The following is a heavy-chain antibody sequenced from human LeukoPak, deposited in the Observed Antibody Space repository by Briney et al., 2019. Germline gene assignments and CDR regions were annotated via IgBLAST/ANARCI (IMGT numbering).Heavy chain of an antibody. Sequence: GGSLRPSCAASGFTFSSYGMHWVRQAPGKGLEWVAVISYDGSNKYYADSVKGRFTISRDNSKNTLYLQMNSLRAEDTAVYYCAKDPFTSGANWFDPWGQGTLVTVSS. CDR3: AKDPFTSGANWFDP. V-gene: IGHV3-30*18. J-gene: IGHJ5*02. CDR2: ISYDGSNK. CDR1: GFTFSSYG. D-gene: IGHD1-26*01.